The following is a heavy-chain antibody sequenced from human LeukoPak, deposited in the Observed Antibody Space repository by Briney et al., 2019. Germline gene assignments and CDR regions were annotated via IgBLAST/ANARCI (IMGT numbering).Heavy chain of an antibody. CDR3: ARYGGGYCSSTSCKTSWFDP. V-gene: IGHV4-34*01. CDR1: GGSFSGYY. D-gene: IGHD2-2*01. CDR2: INHSGST. Sequence: SETLSLTCAVYGGSFSGYYWSWIRQPPGKGLEWVGEINHSGSTNYNPSLKSRFTISVDTSKNPFSLKLSSVTAAATAVYYCARYGGGYCSSTSCKTSWFDPWGQGTLVTVSS. J-gene: IGHJ5*02.